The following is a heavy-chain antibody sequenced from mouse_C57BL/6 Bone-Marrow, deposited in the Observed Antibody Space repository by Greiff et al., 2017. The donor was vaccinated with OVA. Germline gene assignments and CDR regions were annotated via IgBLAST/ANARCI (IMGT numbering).Heavy chain of an antibody. V-gene: IGHV1-42*01. Sequence: EVKLQESGPELVKPGASVKISCKASGYSFTGYYMNWVKQSPEKSLEWIGEINPSTGGTTYNQKFKAKATLTVDKSSSTAYMQLKSLTSEDSAVYYCARGGARDLAYWGQGTLVTVSA. J-gene: IGHJ3*01. CDR3: ARGGARDLAY. CDR1: GYSFTGYY. D-gene: IGHD3-3*01. CDR2: INPSTGGT.